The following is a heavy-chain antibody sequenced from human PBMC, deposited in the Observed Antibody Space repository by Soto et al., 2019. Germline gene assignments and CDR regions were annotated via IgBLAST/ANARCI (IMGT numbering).Heavy chain of an antibody. D-gene: IGHD4-17*01. J-gene: IGHJ4*02. CDR1: GGSFSGYY. V-gene: IGHV4-34*01. CDR3: ARDLYGEYYFDY. CDR2: INHSGST. Sequence: PSETLSLTCAVYGGSFSGYYWSWIRQPPGKGLEWIGEINHSGSTNYNPSLKSRVTISVDTSKNQFSLKLSSVTAADTAVYYCARDLYGEYYFDYWGQGTQVTVSS.